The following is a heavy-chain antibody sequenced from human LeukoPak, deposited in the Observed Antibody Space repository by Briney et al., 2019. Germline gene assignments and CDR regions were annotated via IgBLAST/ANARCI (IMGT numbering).Heavy chain of an antibody. Sequence: KPSETLSLTCTVSGGSIISYYWSWIRQPAGRGLEWIGRIYSSGSTNYNPSLKSRVTISLDESKNQFSLKLSSVSAADTAVYYCARGGSSGPDYWGQGTLVTVSS. V-gene: IGHV4-4*07. CDR1: GGSIISYY. CDR3: ARGGSSGPDY. D-gene: IGHD6-19*01. CDR2: IYSSGST. J-gene: IGHJ4*02.